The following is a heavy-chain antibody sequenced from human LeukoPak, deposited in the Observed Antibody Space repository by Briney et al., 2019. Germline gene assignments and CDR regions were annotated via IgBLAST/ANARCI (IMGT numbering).Heavy chain of an antibody. J-gene: IGHJ4*02. D-gene: IGHD3-10*01. Sequence: GRSLRLSCAASGFTFSSYAMHWVRQAPGKGLEWVAVISYDGSNKYYADSVKGRFTISRENSKNTLYLQMNSLRAEDTAVYYCAGERMVLGSSWSQPRDGYFDYWGQGTLVTVSS. CDR1: GFTFSSYA. V-gene: IGHV3-30-3*01. CDR3: AGERMVLGSSWSQPRDGYFDY. CDR2: ISYDGSNK.